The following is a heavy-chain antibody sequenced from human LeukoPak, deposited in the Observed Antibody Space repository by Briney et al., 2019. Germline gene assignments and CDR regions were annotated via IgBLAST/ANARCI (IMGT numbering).Heavy chain of an antibody. D-gene: IGHD2-21*02. Sequence: GGSLKLSCAASGFTFSGSTVHWVRQASGKGLEWVGHIRTKADNYATAYAASVRSGYTISRDDSKNTAYLQMNSLKTEDTAVYYCSRHEALPGDYWGQGTLVTVSS. CDR2: IRTKADNYAT. CDR1: GFTFSGST. J-gene: IGHJ4*02. V-gene: IGHV3-73*01. CDR3: SRHEALPGDY.